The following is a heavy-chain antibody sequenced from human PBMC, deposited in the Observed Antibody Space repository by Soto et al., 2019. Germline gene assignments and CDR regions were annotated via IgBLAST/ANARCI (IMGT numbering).Heavy chain of an antibody. Sequence: QVQLQESGPGLVKPSETLSLTCTVSGGSVSSGDSYWNWIRQSPGKGLEWIGYMFDTGRTNYNPSLKSRVPRSVDRSKTQVSLRPSSVTAADTAVYYCATGRDDYKTGYWGQGTLVTVPS. V-gene: IGHV4-61*08. CDR3: ATGRDDYKTGY. CDR1: GGSVSSGDSY. D-gene: IGHD3-16*01. J-gene: IGHJ4*02. CDR2: MFDTGRT.